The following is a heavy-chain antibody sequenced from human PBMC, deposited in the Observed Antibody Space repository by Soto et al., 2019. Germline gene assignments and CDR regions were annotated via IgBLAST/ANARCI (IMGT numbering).Heavy chain of an antibody. Sequence: GGSLRLSCAASGFTFSSYGMHWVRQAPGKGLEWVAVIWYDGSNKYYADSVKGRFTISRDNSKNTLYLQMNSLRAEDTAVYYCARVFQAAAGYYYYGMDVWGQGTTVTVSS. CDR2: IWYDGSNK. CDR1: GFTFSSYG. J-gene: IGHJ6*02. V-gene: IGHV3-33*01. D-gene: IGHD6-13*01. CDR3: ARVFQAAAGYYYYGMDV.